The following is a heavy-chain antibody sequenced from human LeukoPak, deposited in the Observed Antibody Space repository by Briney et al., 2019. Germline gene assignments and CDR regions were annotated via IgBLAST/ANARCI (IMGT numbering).Heavy chain of an antibody. CDR1: GFTFNNYN. CDR2: ISGDGNYI. CDR3: ARVDRYRSAFDI. V-gene: IGHV3-21*01. J-gene: IGHJ3*02. D-gene: IGHD1-14*01. Sequence: PGGSLRLSCAASGFTFNNYNMNWVRQAPGQGLEWVSSISGDGNYIYYADSVKGRFTISRDNAKNSLYLQMSNLRAEDTAVYYCARVDRYRSAFDIWGQGTMVTVSS.